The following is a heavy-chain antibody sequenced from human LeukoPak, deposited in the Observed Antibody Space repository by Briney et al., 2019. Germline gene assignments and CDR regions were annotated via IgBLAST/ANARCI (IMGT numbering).Heavy chain of an antibody. D-gene: IGHD1-20*01. J-gene: IGHJ4*02. Sequence: KTSETLSLTCTVSGYSISSGYYWGWIRQPPGKGLEWIGSIYHSGSTYYNPSLKSRVTISVDTSKNQFSLKLSSVTAADTAVYYCARGRGITGTTIFDYWGQGTLVTVSS. CDR3: ARGRGITGTTIFDY. V-gene: IGHV4-38-2*02. CDR1: GYSISSGYY. CDR2: IYHSGST.